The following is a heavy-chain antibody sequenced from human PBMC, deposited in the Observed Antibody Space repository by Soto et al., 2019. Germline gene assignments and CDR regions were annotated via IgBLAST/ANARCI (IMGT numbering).Heavy chain of an antibody. J-gene: IGHJ5*02. V-gene: IGHV4-30-4*02. Sequence: PSETLSLTCTVSGGSISSGDYYWSWIRQPPGKGLEWIGYMYYGGRTNYNPSLKSRVTISVDTSKMQVSLKLSSVTAADTAVYFCARGTPSPLIVRSSRGPWFDPWGQGTLVTVSS. CDR1: GGSISSGDYY. CDR3: ARGTPSPLIVRSSRGPWFDP. D-gene: IGHD2-15*01. CDR2: MYYGGRT.